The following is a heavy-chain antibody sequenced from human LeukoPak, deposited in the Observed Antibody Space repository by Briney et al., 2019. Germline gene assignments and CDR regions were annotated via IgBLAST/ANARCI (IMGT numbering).Heavy chain of an antibody. J-gene: IGHJ4*02. CDR2: IYYSGST. V-gene: IGHV4-39*01. CDR1: GGSISSSSYY. Sequence: PSETLSLTCTVSGGSISSSSYYWGWIRQPPGKGLEWIGSIYYSGSTYYNPSLKSRVTISVDTSKNQFSLKLSSVTAADTAVYYCARLGLSKWGLLPLTDDFDYWGQGTLVTVSS. D-gene: IGHD1-26*01. CDR3: ARLGLSKWGLLPLTDDFDY.